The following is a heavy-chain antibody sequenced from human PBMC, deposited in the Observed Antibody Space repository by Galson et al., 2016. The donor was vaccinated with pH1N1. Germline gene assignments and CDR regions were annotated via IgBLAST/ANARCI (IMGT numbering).Heavy chain of an antibody. J-gene: IGHJ4*02. D-gene: IGHD3-10*01. V-gene: IGHV3-9*01. CDR3: AKGAGRYYFGSGSFNY. Sequence: SLRLSCAASGFAFDDFAMHWVRHVPGKGLEWVSGISWNSNSIGYADSVKGQFTISRDSAKKSLFLQMNSLRVEDTALYHCAKGAGRYYFGSGSFNYWGQGTQVTVSS. CDR1: GFAFDDFA. CDR2: ISWNSNSI.